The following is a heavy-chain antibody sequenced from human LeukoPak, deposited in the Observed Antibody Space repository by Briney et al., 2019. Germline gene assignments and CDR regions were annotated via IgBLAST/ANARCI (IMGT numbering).Heavy chain of an antibody. J-gene: IGHJ6*02. CDR2: IRSKANNYAT. D-gene: IGHD1-26*01. CDR1: GLTFSGST. CDR3: IRGAASGSYYGLDV. Sequence: GGSLRLSCAASGLTFSGSTIHWVRQASGEGLEWVGRIRSKANNYATAYATSVKGRFTLSRDDSNNTAYLQMNSLKTEDTAVYFCIRGAASGSYYGLDVWGQGATVTVSS. V-gene: IGHV3-73*01.